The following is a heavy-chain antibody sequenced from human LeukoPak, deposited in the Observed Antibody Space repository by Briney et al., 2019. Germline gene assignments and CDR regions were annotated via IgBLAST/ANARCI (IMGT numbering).Heavy chain of an antibody. D-gene: IGHD3-22*01. Sequence: GGSLRLSCAASGFTFRSYSLNWVRQAPGKGLEWVSYISSSSSTIYYADSVKGRFTISRDNAKNSLYLQMNSLRAEDTAVYYCARDGRNSYYCDSFDIWGQGTMVTVSS. CDR1: GFTFRSYS. CDR2: ISSSSSTI. J-gene: IGHJ3*02. V-gene: IGHV3-48*04. CDR3: ARDGRNSYYCDSFDI.